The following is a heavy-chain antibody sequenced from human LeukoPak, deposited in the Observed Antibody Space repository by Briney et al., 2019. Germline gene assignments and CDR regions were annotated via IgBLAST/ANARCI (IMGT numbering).Heavy chain of an antibody. CDR3: ARYCSGGSCPFDY. Sequence: SVKVSCKASGCTFTGYYIHWVRQAPGQGLEWMGRIIPILGIANYAQKFQGRVTITADKSTSTAYMELSSLRSEDTAVYYCARYCSGGSCPFDYWGQGTLVTVSS. V-gene: IGHV1-69*02. CDR1: GCTFTGYY. CDR2: IIPILGIA. D-gene: IGHD2-15*01. J-gene: IGHJ4*02.